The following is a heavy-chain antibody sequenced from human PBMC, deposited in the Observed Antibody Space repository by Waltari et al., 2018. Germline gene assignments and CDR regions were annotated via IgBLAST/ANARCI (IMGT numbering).Heavy chain of an antibody. CDR1: GYTFTSYY. CDR3: AVEMATTNDAFDI. J-gene: IGHJ3*02. Sequence: QVQLVQSGAEVKKPGASVKVSCKASGYTFTSYYMHWVRQAPGQGLEWMGIINPSGGSTSYAQKFQGRVTMTRDTSTSTVYMELSSLRSEDTAVYYCAVEMATTNDAFDIWGQGTMVTVSS. D-gene: IGHD5-12*01. V-gene: IGHV1-46*03. CDR2: INPSGGST.